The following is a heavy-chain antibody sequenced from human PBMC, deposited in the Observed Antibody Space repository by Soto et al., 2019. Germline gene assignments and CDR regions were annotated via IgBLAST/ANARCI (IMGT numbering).Heavy chain of an antibody. D-gene: IGHD3-22*01. J-gene: IGHJ4*02. CDR2: VSGSGANT. CDR1: GFTFSSYA. Sequence: EVLLLESGGGLVQPGGSLTLSCAASGFTFSSYAMSWVRQTPGKGLEWVSAVSGSGANTYYADSVKGRLTISRENSKNTLFLQMNSLRAEDTALYYCARHTTMIGVVSALEYWGQGSLVAVSS. V-gene: IGHV3-23*01. CDR3: ARHTTMIGVVSALEY.